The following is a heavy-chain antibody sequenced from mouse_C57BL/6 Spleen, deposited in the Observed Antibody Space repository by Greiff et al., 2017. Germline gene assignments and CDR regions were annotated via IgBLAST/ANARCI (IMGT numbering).Heavy chain of an antibody. Sequence: EVQLQQSGPELVKPGASVKISCKASGYTFTDSYMNWVKQSHGKSLEWIGDINPNNGGTSYNQKFKGKATLTVDKSSSTAYMELRSLTSEDSAVDYCAREGYYGSGYAMDYWGQGTSVTVSS. J-gene: IGHJ4*01. V-gene: IGHV1-26*01. CDR3: AREGYYGSGYAMDY. CDR1: GYTFTDSY. CDR2: INPNNGGT. D-gene: IGHD1-1*01.